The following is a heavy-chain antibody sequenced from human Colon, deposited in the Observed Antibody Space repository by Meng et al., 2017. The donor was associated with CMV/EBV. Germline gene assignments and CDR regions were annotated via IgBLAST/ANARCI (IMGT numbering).Heavy chain of an antibody. CDR3: ARTFGSHASDI. V-gene: IGHV3-23*01. CDR1: GFTFSSYA. J-gene: IGHJ3*02. CDR2: ISGSGSST. Sequence: GESLKISCAASGFTFSSYAMSWVRQAPGKGLEWVSTISGSGSSTYYADSVKGRFTISRDNSKNTLYLQMNSLRADDTAVYYCARTFGSHASDIWGQGTMVTVSS. D-gene: IGHD3-16*01.